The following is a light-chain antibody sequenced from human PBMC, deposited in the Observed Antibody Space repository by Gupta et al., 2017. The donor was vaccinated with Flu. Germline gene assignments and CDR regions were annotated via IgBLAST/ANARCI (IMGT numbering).Light chain of an antibody. CDR2: DAS. CDR3: HQRSSWPPLT. CDR1: QSVFAY. V-gene: IGKV3-11*01. J-gene: IGKJ4*01. Sequence: APLSLAPGDSATLSCRASQSVFAYLAWYQHKPGQAPRLLIYDASTRAPGVPARFSGSGYGTEFTLSISSLEPEDFAVYYCHQRSSWPPLTFGGGTKVEI.